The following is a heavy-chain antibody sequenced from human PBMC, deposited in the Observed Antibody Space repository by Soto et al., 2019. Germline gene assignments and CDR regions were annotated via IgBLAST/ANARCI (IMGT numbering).Heavy chain of an antibody. V-gene: IGHV3-33*01. J-gene: IGHJ3*02. CDR2: IWYDGSNK. D-gene: IGHD1-26*01. CDR3: ARGVGSGSYYDAFDI. Sequence: QVQLVESGGGVVQPGRSLRLSCAASGFTFSSYGMHWVRQAPGKGLEWVAVIWYDGSNKYYADSVKGRFTISRDNSKNTLYLQMNSLRAEDTAVYYGARGVGSGSYYDAFDIWGQGTMVTVSS. CDR1: GFTFSSYG.